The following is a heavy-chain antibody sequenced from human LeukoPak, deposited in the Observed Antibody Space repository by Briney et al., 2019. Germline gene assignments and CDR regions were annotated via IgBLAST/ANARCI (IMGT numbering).Heavy chain of an antibody. CDR2: IKPNSGGT. CDR1: GYTFTGYY. Sequence: GASVKVSCKASGYTFTGYYIHWVRQAPGQGLEWMGWIKPNSGGTNFAQKFQGRVTMTRDTSISTAYMELGRLTSDDTAVYYCARTGPYGDYDYWGQGTLVTVSS. J-gene: IGHJ4*02. D-gene: IGHD4-17*01. CDR3: ARTGPYGDYDY. V-gene: IGHV1-2*02.